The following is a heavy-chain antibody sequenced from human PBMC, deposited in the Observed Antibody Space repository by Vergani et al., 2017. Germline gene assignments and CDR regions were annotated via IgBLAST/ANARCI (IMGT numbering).Heavy chain of an antibody. CDR3: AKARDPNCKGGNCYSYYYGLDL. J-gene: IGHJ6*02. CDR2: ISGSGGNT. CDR1: GFTFSSYA. D-gene: IGHD2-21*01. Sequence: EVQLLESGGNLIQPGGSLRLSCGASGFTFSSYAMTWVRLAPGKGLQWVSCISGSGGNTFYTDSVKGRFTIARDNSKDTLYLQMNSLRVEDTAIYYCAKARDPNCKGGNCYSYYYGLDLWGQGTTVTVSS. V-gene: IGHV3-23*01.